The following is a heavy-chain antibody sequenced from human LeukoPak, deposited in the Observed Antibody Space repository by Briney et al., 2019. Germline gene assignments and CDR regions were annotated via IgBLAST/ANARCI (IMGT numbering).Heavy chain of an antibody. CDR1: GGSFSGYY. Sequence: SETLSLTCAVYGGSFSGYYWSWIRQPPGKGLEWIGEINHSGSTNYNPSLKSRVTISVDTSKNQFSLKLSSVTAADTAVYYCAREPHSGSYQSYWYFDLWGRGTLVTVSS. D-gene: IGHD1-26*01. V-gene: IGHV4-34*01. CDR3: AREPHSGSYQSYWYFDL. J-gene: IGHJ2*01. CDR2: INHSGST.